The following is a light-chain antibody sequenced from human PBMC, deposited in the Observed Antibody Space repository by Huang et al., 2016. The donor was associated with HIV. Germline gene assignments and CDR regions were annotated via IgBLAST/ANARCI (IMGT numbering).Light chain of an antibody. CDR3: QQSYSTPWT. CDR1: QSISSY. CDR2: AAS. Sequence: DIQMTQSPSSLSASVGDSVTITCRASQSISSYLNWYQQKPGKAPKLLIYAASSLQSGVPSRFSGSGSGTDFTRTISSLQPEDFATYYCQQSYSTPWTFGQGTKVEIK. V-gene: IGKV1-39*01. J-gene: IGKJ1*01.